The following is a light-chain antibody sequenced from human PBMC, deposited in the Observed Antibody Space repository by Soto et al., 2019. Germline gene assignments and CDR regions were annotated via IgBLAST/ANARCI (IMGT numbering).Light chain of an antibody. V-gene: IGKV1-16*01. Sequence: DIQMTQSPSSLSTSVGERVTITCQASQDISNSLNWYQQKPGKAHKPLIYDASSLKSGVPARFSGSGSGTEFTLTISSLQPDDFATYYCQQYNTYLTFGQGTRLEIK. J-gene: IGKJ5*01. CDR1: QDISNS. CDR2: DAS. CDR3: QQYNTYLT.